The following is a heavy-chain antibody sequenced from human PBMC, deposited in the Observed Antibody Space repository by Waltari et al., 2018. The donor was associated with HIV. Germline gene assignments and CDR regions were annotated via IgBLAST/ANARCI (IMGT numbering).Heavy chain of an antibody. Sequence: EVQLVESGGGLVKPGGSLRLSCAASGFTFSNAWMSWVRQAPGKGLEWVGRIKSKTDCGTTDYAAPVKGRFTISRDDSKNTLYLQMNSLKTEDTAVYYCTTASYCSGGSCFNYYYYGMDVWGQGTTVTVSS. D-gene: IGHD2-15*01. V-gene: IGHV3-15*01. J-gene: IGHJ6*02. CDR1: GFTFSNAW. CDR3: TTASYCSGGSCFNYYYYGMDV. CDR2: IKSKTDCGTT.